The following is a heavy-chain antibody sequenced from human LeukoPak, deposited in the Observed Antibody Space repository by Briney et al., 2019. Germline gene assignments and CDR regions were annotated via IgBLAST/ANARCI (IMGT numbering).Heavy chain of an antibody. CDR3: AKAPKLLWFGELFTDY. J-gene: IGHJ4*02. CDR2: TSGSGGST. V-gene: IGHV3-23*01. D-gene: IGHD3-10*01. CDR1: AFTFSGYG. Sequence: GGSLRFSCAASAFTFSGYGMGWVGPGPGKGWKWFSTTSGSGGSTYYADSVKGRFTISRDNSKNTLYLQMNSLRAEDTAVYYCAKAPKLLWFGELFTDYWGQGTLVTVSS.